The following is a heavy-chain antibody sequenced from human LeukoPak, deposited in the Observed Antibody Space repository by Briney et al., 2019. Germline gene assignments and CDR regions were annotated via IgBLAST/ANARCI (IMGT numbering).Heavy chain of an antibody. CDR1: GYTFTGYC. V-gene: IGHV1-2*02. Sequence: ASVRVSCKASGYTFTGYCMHWVRQAPGQGLEWMGWINPKSAGTNYAQKFQGRVTMTRDTSISTTYMELRSDDTAVYYCARDLGISGWYAPPLGYFDYWGQGTLVTVSS. CDR2: INPKSAGT. D-gene: IGHD6-19*01. CDR3: ARDLGISGWYAPPLGYFDY. J-gene: IGHJ4*02.